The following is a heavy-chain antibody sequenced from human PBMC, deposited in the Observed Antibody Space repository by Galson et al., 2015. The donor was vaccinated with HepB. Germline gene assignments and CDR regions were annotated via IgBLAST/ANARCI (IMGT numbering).Heavy chain of an antibody. V-gene: IGHV3-53*01. CDR3: ATEVVVVAATRAYYFDY. CDR1: GFTVSSNY. D-gene: IGHD2-15*01. Sequence: SLRLSCAASGFTVSSNYMSWVRQAPGKGLGWVSVIYSGGSTYYADSVKGRFTISRDNSKNTLYLQMNSLRAEDTAVYYCATEVVVVAATRAYYFDYWGQGTLVTVSS. J-gene: IGHJ4*02. CDR2: IYSGGST.